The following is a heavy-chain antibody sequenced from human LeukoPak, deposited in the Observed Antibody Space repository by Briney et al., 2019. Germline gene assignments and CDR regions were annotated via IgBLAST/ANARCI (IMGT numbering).Heavy chain of an antibody. V-gene: IGHV5-51*01. J-gene: IGHJ5*02. CDR1: GYSFTTYW. Sequence: GESLKISCKGSGYSFTTYWIAWVRQMPGKLLEWMGIIYPGDSDTTYSPSFQGQVTISVDKSISTASLQWSSLKASDTAMYYCVRHLIGDGARWFDPWGQGTLVTVSS. CDR2: IYPGDSDT. CDR3: VRHLIGDGARWFDP. D-gene: IGHD3-16*01.